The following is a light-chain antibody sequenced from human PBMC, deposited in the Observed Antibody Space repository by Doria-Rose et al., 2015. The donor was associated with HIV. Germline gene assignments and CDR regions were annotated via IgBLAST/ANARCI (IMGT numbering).Light chain of an antibody. CDR2: RAS. Sequence: EIVMTQSPATLSVSPGERATLSCRASQGIGSDLAWSHQKPGQAPRLLIYRASIRATGIPPRFTGGGSGTEFTLTISSLQSEDFAVYFCQQYSQWPPYTFGQGTKLEVE. CDR1: QGIGSD. V-gene: IGKV3-15*01. CDR3: QQYSQWPPYT. J-gene: IGKJ2*01.